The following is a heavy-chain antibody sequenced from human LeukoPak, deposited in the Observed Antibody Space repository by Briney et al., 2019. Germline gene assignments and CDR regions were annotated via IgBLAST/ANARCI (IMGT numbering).Heavy chain of an antibody. CDR3: AKGHYFGSGSPYYYYYYMDV. CDR2: ISSSGSTI. D-gene: IGHD3-10*01. Sequence: GGSLRLSCAASGFTFSSYEMNRVRQAPGKGLEWVSYISSSGSTIYYADSVKGRFTISRDNAKNSLYLQMNSLRAEDTAIFYCAKGHYFGSGSPYYYYYYMDVWGKGTTVTISS. J-gene: IGHJ6*03. V-gene: IGHV3-48*03. CDR1: GFTFSSYE.